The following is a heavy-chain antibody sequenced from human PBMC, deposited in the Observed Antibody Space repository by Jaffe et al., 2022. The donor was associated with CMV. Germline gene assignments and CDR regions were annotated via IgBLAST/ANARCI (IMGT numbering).Heavy chain of an antibody. Sequence: EVQLLESGGGLVQPGGSLRLSCAASGFTFSSYAMSWVRQAPGKGLEWVSAISGSGGSTYYADSVKGRFTISRDNSKNTLYLQMNSLRAEDTAVYYCAKRLPVSTAAGTRGYYGMDVWGQGTTVTVSS. D-gene: IGHD6-13*01. CDR3: AKRLPVSTAAGTRGYYGMDV. V-gene: IGHV3-23*01. CDR2: ISGSGGST. J-gene: IGHJ6*02. CDR1: GFTFSSYA.